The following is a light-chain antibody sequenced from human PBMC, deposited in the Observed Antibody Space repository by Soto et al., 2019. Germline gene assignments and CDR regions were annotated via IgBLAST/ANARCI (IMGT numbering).Light chain of an antibody. Sequence: EIVLTQSPGTLSLSPGERATLSCRASQSVSSSYLAWYQQKPGQAPRLLIYGASSRATGIPDRFSGSGSGTDFTLTISRLEPEDFAVYYSQQYGSSAPQTFGQGTKVEIK. CDR2: GAS. CDR3: QQYGSSAPQT. V-gene: IGKV3-20*01. J-gene: IGKJ1*01. CDR1: QSVSSSY.